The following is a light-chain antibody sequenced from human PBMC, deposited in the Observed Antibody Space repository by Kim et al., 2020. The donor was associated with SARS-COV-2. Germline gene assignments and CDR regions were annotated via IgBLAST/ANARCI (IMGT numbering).Light chain of an antibody. CDR3: QQYNNWPPIYT. V-gene: IGKV3-15*01. CDR1: QSVSSS. J-gene: IGKJ2*01. Sequence: SPGESATLSCRASQSVSSSLAWYQQKPGQAPRLLIYDASTRATGIPARFSGSGSGTEFTLTISSLQSEDFALYYCQQYNNWPPIYTFGQGTKLEI. CDR2: DAS.